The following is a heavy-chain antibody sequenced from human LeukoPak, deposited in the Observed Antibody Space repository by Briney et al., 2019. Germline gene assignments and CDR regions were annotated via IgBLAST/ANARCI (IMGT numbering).Heavy chain of an antibody. CDR3: ARDRSSSRDLDY. Sequence: ASVKVSCKASGYTFTSYDINWVRQATGQGLEWMGWMNPNSGNTGYAQKFQGRVTMTRNTSISTAYMELSSLRSEDTAVYYCARDRSSSRDLDYWGQGTLVTVSS. D-gene: IGHD6-13*01. V-gene: IGHV1-8*01. CDR2: MNPNSGNT. J-gene: IGHJ4*02. CDR1: GYTFTSYD.